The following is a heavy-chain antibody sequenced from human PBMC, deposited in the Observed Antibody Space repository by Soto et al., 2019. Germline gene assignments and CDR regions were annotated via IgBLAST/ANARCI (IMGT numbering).Heavy chain of an antibody. CDR3: AHSTDCTSTTCPPGFDY. D-gene: IGHD2-2*01. CDR2: IYWDDDK. CDR1: GFSLSTSGVG. V-gene: IGHV2-5*02. Sequence: SGPTLVNPTQTLTLTCTFSGFSLSTSGVGVGWIRQPPGKALEWLALIYWDDDKRYSPSLKSRLTITKDTSKNQVVLTMTNMDPVDTATYYCAHSTDCTSTTCPPGFDYWGQGTLVTAPQ. J-gene: IGHJ4*02.